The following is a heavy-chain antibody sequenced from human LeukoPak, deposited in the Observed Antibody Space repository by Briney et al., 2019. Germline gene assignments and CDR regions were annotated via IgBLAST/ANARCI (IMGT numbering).Heavy chain of an antibody. CDR3: ASSVSIAVALRGY. V-gene: IGHV1-8*01. CDR2: MNPNSGNT. J-gene: IGHJ4*02. D-gene: IGHD6-19*01. CDR1: GYTFTSYD. Sequence: ASVKVSCKASGYTFTSYDINWVRQATGQGLEWMGWMNPNSGNTGYAQKFQGRVTMTRNTSISTAYMELSSLRAEDTAVYYCASSVSIAVALRGYWGQGTLVTVSS.